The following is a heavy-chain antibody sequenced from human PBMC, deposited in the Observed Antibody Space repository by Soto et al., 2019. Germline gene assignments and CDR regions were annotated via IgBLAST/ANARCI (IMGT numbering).Heavy chain of an antibody. Sequence: GGSLRLSCAASGFTSSNYAMSWVRQAPGEGLEWVSTISVSGDSTYYADSVKGRFTISRDNSRNTLYLQMNSLRAEDTAVYYCAKALRYFDWLLRPWNSMDVWGQGTTVTVSS. D-gene: IGHD3-9*01. CDR3: AKALRYFDWLLRPWNSMDV. J-gene: IGHJ6*02. V-gene: IGHV3-23*01. CDR1: GFTSSNYA. CDR2: ISVSGDST.